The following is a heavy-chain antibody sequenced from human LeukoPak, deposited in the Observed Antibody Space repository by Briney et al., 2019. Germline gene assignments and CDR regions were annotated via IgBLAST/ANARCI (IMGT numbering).Heavy chain of an antibody. CDR1: GYTFTVYY. CDR2: INPNSGGT. D-gene: IGHD2-2*01. Sequence: ASVTVSFKASGYTFTVYYMHWVRQAPGQGLEGMGWINPNSGGTNYAQKFQGRGTMTRDTSISTAYMELSRLGSDDTAVYYCARDLKQYQLLGSDYWGQGTLVTVSS. V-gene: IGHV1-2*02. CDR3: ARDLKQYQLLGSDY. J-gene: IGHJ4*02.